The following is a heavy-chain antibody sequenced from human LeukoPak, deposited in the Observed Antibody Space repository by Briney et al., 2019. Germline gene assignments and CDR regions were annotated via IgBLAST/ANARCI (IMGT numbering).Heavy chain of an antibody. CDR1: GYTFTGYY. CDR2: INPNSGGT. Sequence: GASVKVSCKASGYTFTGYYMHWVRQAPGQGLEWMGWINPNSGGTNYAQRFQGRVTMTRDTSISTAYMELSRLRSDDTAVYYCARTGHVGATELYFDYWGQGTLVTVSS. V-gene: IGHV1-2*02. CDR3: ARTGHVGATELYFDY. D-gene: IGHD1-26*01. J-gene: IGHJ4*02.